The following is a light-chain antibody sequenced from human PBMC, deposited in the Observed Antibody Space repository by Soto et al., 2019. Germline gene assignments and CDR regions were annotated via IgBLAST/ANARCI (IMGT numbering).Light chain of an antibody. CDR3: QQYYNIPKT. CDR2: WAS. J-gene: IGKJ1*01. Sequence: DIVMTHSADSLAVSLVEMATINCKSIHSVLYSSNNKNYLAWYQQKPGQPPKLLIYWASTRESGVPDRFSGSGSGTDFTLTISSLQAEDVAVYYCQQYYNIPKTLGQGTKVDIK. CDR1: HSVLYSSNNKNY. V-gene: IGKV4-1*01.